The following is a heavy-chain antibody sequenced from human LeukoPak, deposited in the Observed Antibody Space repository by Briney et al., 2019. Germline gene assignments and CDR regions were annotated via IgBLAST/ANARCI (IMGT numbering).Heavy chain of an antibody. CDR2: IYYSGST. CDR1: GGSISSSY. D-gene: IGHD1-1*01. Sequence: SETLSLTCTVSGGSISSSYWSWIRQPPGKGLEWIGYIYYSGSTNYNPSLKSRVTISLDTSRNQFSLKLNSVTAADTALYYCTRELAGTTVEDWGQGTLVTVSS. V-gene: IGHV4-59*12. J-gene: IGHJ4*02. CDR3: TRELAGTTVED.